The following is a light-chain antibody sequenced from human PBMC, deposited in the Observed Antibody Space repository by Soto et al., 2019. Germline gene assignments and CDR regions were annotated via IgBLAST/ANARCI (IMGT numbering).Light chain of an antibody. Sequence: EIVLTQSPATLSLSPGERATLSCRASQSISTYLAWYQQRPGQAPRLLIHDASKRATGIPARFSGSGSGTDFTLTISSLEPEDFAFYYYQQRSDWPPLFTFGPGTKLDVK. CDR2: DAS. J-gene: IGKJ3*01. V-gene: IGKV3-11*01. CDR1: QSISTY. CDR3: QQRSDWPPLFT.